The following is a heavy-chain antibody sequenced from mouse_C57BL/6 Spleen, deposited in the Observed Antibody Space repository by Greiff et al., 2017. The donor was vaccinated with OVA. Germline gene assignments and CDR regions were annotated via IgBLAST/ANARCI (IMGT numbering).Heavy chain of an antibody. Sequence: EVQLQQSGPELVKPGASVKIPCKASGYTFADYNMDWVKQSHGKSLEWIGDINPNNGGTIYNQKFKGKATLTVDKSSSTAYMELRSLTSEDTAVYYCARCDTTVVGGDAMDYWGQGTSVTVSS. J-gene: IGHJ4*01. D-gene: IGHD1-1*01. V-gene: IGHV1-18*01. CDR3: ARCDTTVVGGDAMDY. CDR1: GYTFADYN. CDR2: INPNNGGT.